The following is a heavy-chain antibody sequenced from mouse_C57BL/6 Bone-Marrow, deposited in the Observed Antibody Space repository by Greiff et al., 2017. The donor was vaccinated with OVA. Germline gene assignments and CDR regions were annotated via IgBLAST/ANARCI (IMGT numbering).Heavy chain of an antibody. V-gene: IGHV1-81*01. Sequence: VQRVESGAELARPGASVTLSCKASGYTFTSYGISWVKQRTGQGLEWIGEIYPRSGNTYYNEKFKGKATLTADKSSSTAYMELRSLTSEDSAVYFCARDVYYFDYWGQGTTLTVSS. CDR3: ARDVYYFDY. CDR1: GYTFTSYG. J-gene: IGHJ2*01. CDR2: IYPRSGNT.